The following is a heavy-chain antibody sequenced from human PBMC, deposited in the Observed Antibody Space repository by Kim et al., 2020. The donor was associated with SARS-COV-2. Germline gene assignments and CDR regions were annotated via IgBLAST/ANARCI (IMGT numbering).Heavy chain of an antibody. CDR3: ARRIYDSTVHEYFQR. D-gene: IGHD3-22*01. CDR2: ISGRGDRT. Sequence: GGSLRLSCAASGIKFNSHVMGWVRQAQGKGLEWGSAISGRGDRTPYADPVKGRFTISRDKSKNTLYVQMNSLRAEDTAVYYCARRIYDSTVHEYFQRWGQGTLVTVSS. J-gene: IGHJ1*01. V-gene: IGHV3-23*01. CDR1: GIKFNSHV.